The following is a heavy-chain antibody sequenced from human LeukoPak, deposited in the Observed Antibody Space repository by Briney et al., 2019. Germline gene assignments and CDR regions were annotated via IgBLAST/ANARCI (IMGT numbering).Heavy chain of an antibody. D-gene: IGHD2-2*01. Sequence: SETLSLTCTVSGGSISSYYWSWIRQPPGKGLEWIGYIYYSGSTNYNPSLKSRVTISVDTSKNQFSLKLSSVTAADTAVYYCARGVRSTSWGYYYGMDVWGKGTAVTVSS. CDR2: IYYSGST. CDR1: GGSISSYY. CDR3: ARGVRSTSWGYYYGMDV. V-gene: IGHV4-59*01. J-gene: IGHJ6*04.